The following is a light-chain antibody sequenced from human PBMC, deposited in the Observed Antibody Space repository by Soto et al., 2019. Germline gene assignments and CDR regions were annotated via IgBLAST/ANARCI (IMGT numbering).Light chain of an antibody. CDR2: DAS. V-gene: IGKV3-11*01. CDR1: QSVSSY. Sequence: ENVLTQSPATLSLSPGGRATLSCRARQSVSSYLAWYQQKPGQAPRLLIYDASNRATGIPARFSGSGSGTDFTLTISSLEPEDFAVYYCQQRSNWPPRITFGQGTRLEIK. J-gene: IGKJ5*01. CDR3: QQRSNWPPRIT.